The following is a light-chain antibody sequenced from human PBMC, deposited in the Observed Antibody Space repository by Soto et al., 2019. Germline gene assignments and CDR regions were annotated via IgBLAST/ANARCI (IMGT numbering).Light chain of an antibody. Sequence: EIVLTQSPATLSLSPGERATLSCRASQSVSSYLAWYQQKPGQAPRLLIYDASNRAPGIPARFSGSGSGTDFTLTISILEPEDFAVYYCQQRSNWVTFGGGTKVEIK. V-gene: IGKV3-11*01. CDR1: QSVSSY. J-gene: IGKJ4*01. CDR3: QQRSNWVT. CDR2: DAS.